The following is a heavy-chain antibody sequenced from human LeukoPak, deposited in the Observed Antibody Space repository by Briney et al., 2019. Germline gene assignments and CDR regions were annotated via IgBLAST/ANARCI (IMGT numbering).Heavy chain of an antibody. CDR2: IYPGDSDT. J-gene: IGHJ4*02. CDR3: ARATMVRGVIIYIDY. V-gene: IGHV5-51*01. Sequence: GESLKISCKGSGYSFTSYWIGWVRQMPGKGLEWMGIIYPGDSDTRYSPSFQGQVTISADKSISTAYLQWSSLKASDTAMYYCARATMVRGVIIYIDYWGQGTLVTVSS. D-gene: IGHD3-10*01. CDR1: GYSFTSYW.